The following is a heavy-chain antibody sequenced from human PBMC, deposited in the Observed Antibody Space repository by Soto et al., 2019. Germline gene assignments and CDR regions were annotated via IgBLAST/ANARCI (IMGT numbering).Heavy chain of an antibody. V-gene: IGHV3-9*01. J-gene: IGHJ6*02. CDR3: AKDIIVAPAGVLTGYYGYGMDV. D-gene: IGHD3-9*01. Sequence: SLGLSCAASGFTFDGYAMHWVRQAPGKGLEWVSGISWSSGSIGYADSVKGRFTISRGNAKNSLYLQMNSLRAEDTALYYYAKDIIVAPAGVLTGYYGYGMDVWGQGTTVTVYS. CDR2: ISWSSGSI. CDR1: GFTFDGYA.